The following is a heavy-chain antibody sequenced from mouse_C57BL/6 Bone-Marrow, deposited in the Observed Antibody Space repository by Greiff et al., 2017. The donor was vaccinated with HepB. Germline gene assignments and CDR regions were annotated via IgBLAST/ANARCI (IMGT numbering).Heavy chain of an antibody. V-gene: IGHV1-59*01. CDR3: ARRTYYSKRDYAMDY. CDR1: GYTFTSYW. Sequence: VQLQQPGAELVRPGTSVKLSCKASGYTFTSYWMHWVKQRPGQGLEWIGVIDPSDSYTNYNQKFKGKATLTVDTSSSTAYMQLSSLTSEDSAVYYCARRTYYSKRDYAMDYWGQGTSVTVSS. CDR2: IDPSDSYT. J-gene: IGHJ4*01. D-gene: IGHD2-5*01.